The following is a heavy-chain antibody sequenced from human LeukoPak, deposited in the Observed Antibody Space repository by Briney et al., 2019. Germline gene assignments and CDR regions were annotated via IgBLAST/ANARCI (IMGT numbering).Heavy chain of an antibody. CDR3: ARYVWYYDL. CDR2: IKQDGSEK. V-gene: IGHV3-7*01. Sequence: GGSLRLSCAASGFIFSSYSMSWVRQAPGKGLEWVANIKQDGSEKYYVDSVKGRFTISRDNAKNSLYLQMNSLRAEDTAVYYCARYVWYYDLWGRGTLVTVSS. J-gene: IGHJ2*01. CDR1: GFIFSSYS. D-gene: IGHD1-1*01.